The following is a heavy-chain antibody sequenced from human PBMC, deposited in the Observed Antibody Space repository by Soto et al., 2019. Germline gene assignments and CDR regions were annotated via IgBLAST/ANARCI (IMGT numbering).Heavy chain of an antibody. D-gene: IGHD3-3*01. CDR3: ARDSGVPNDY. V-gene: IGHV3-53*02. J-gene: IGHJ4*02. CDR2: IHNNGDT. Sequence: VQLVETGGGLIQPGGSLRLSCAVSGFNVKNNYMNWVRQAPGKGLDWVSVIHNNGDTYYADSVKGRFTISRDNSKNTVYLQMDSLRADDSAIYYCARDSGVPNDYWGQGTLVTVSS. CDR1: GFNVKNNY.